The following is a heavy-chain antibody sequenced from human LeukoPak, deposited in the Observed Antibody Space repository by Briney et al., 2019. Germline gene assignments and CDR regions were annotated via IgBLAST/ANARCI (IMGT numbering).Heavy chain of an antibody. CDR2: INHSGST. J-gene: IGHJ4*02. V-gene: IGHV4-34*01. CDR3: AREVHYYDSSGYPYGFDY. D-gene: IGHD3-22*01. Sequence: PSETLSLTCAVYGGSFSGYYWSWIRQPPGKGLEGIGEINHSGSTNYNPSLKSRVTISVDTSKNQFSLKLSSVTAADTAVYYCAREVHYYDSSGYPYGFDYWGQGTLVTVSS. CDR1: GGSFSGYY.